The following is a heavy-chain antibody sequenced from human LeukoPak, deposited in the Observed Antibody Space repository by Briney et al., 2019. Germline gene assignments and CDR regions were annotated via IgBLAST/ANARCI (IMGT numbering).Heavy chain of an antibody. V-gene: IGHV1-46*01. Sequence: GASVKVSCKASGYTFTSYYMHWVRQAPGQGLEWMGIINPSGGSTSYAQKFQGRVTMTRDTSTSTVYMELSSPRSEDTAVYYCARAPDSSSWYSGDYFDYWGQGTLVTVSS. CDR3: ARAPDSSSWYSGDYFDY. CDR2: INPSGGST. J-gene: IGHJ4*02. CDR1: GYTFTSYY. D-gene: IGHD6-13*01.